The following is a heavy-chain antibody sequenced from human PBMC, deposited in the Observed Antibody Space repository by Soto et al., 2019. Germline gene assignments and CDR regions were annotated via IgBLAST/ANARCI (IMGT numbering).Heavy chain of an antibody. CDR1: GFSVTNSY. Sequence: LRLSCTVSGFSVTNSYINWVRQAPGKGLEWVSILYSSGTTYYADSVRGRFTVSRDDSKNTLFLHMNSLRADDTAVYYCARDWSKFSYNYPYYYAMDAWGQGTTVTVSS. J-gene: IGHJ6*02. D-gene: IGHD5-18*01. CDR2: LYSSGTT. CDR3: ARDWSKFSYNYPYYYAMDA. V-gene: IGHV3-53*01.